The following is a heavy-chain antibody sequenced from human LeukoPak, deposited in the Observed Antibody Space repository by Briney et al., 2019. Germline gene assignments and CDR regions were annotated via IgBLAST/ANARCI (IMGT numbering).Heavy chain of an antibody. J-gene: IGHJ4*02. D-gene: IGHD4-11*01. CDR1: GYTFTGYY. CDR3: ARGRYSNLPDC. Sequence: ASVKVSCKAYGYTFTGYYMHWVRQAPGQGLEWMGWINAYNGNTNYVQKLQGRVTMTTETSTSTAYMELRSLTSDDTAVYYCARGRYSNLPDCWGQGTLVIVSS. V-gene: IGHV1-18*04. CDR2: INAYNGNT.